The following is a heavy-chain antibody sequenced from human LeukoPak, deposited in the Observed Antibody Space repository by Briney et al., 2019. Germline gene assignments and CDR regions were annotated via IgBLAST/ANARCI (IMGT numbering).Heavy chain of an antibody. CDR2: INPNSGGT. CDR1: GYTLTGYY. CDR3: ARDVAAAGPNYINWFDP. D-gene: IGHD6-13*01. Sequence: GASVKVSCKASGYTLTGYYMHWVRQAPGQGLEWMGWINPNSGGTNYAQKFQGRVTMTRDTSISTAYMELSRLRSDDTAVYYCARDVAAAGPNYINWFDPWGQGTLVTVSS. V-gene: IGHV1-2*02. J-gene: IGHJ5*02.